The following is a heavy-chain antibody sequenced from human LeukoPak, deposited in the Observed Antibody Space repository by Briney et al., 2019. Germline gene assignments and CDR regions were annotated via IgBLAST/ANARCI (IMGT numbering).Heavy chain of an antibody. CDR2: IKQDGSVK. J-gene: IGHJ4*02. Sequence: PGGSLRLSCAASGFTFNTYWMAWVRRAPGKGLEWVANIKQDGSVKNYVDSVKGRFTISRDDAKNSVYLQKNSLKTEDTAVYYCARDVSGSLDYWGKGTLVTVSA. CDR3: ARDVSGSLDY. D-gene: IGHD1-26*01. V-gene: IGHV3-7*01. CDR1: GFTFNTYW.